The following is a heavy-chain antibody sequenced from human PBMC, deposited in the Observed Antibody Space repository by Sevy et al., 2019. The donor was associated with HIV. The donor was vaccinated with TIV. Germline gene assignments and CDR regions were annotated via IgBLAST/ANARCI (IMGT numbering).Heavy chain of an antibody. J-gene: IGHJ5*02. D-gene: IGHD3-22*01. Sequence: SETLSLTCTVSGDSISNSVWSWIRQPPGKGLEWIGYLHYSGNTNYNPSLTTRVTISVDTSKNQFSLSLKSVTAADTAVYYCARDYYDDRPRGFYPWGQGTLVTVSS. CDR2: LHYSGNT. V-gene: IGHV4-59*01. CDR1: GDSISNSV. CDR3: ARDYYDDRPRGFYP.